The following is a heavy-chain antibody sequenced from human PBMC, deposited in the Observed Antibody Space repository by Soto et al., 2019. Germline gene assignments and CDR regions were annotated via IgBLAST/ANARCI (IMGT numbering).Heavy chain of an antibody. V-gene: IGHV4-30-4*01. CDR1: GGSISSGDYY. Sequence: SETLSLTCTVSGGSISSGDYYWSWIRQPPGKGLEWIGYIYYSGSTYYNPSLKSRVTISVDTSKNQFSLKLSSVTAADTAVYYCARGVGWRCSSTSCLDAFDIWGQGTMVTVSS. CDR3: ARGVGWRCSSTSCLDAFDI. J-gene: IGHJ3*02. CDR2: IYYSGST. D-gene: IGHD2-2*01.